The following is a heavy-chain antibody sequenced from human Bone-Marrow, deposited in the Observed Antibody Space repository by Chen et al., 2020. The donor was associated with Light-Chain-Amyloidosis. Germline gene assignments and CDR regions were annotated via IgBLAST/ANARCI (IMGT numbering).Heavy chain of an antibody. Sequence: EVQLVESGGGLVKPGGSLRLSCSASGFTFSIYSMNWVRQAPGKGLEWVSSISSSSSYIEYADSVKGRFTISRDNAKNSLYLQMNSLRAEDTAVYYCASYDPRTYYYYYMDVWGKGTTVTVSS. D-gene: IGHD3-3*01. V-gene: IGHV3-21*01. CDR1: GFTFSIYS. J-gene: IGHJ6*03. CDR2: ISSSSSYI. CDR3: ASYDPRTYYYYYMDV.